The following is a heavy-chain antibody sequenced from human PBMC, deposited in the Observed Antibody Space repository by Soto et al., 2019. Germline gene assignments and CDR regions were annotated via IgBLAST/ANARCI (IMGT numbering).Heavy chain of an antibody. V-gene: IGHV1-2*06. Sequence: QVQLVQSGAEVKKPGASVRVSCEASGYRFTAYYIHWVRQAPGQGLEWMGRMNLDTGGTTYAQKFQCRVTMTRDTSISTAYMEVSSVKSDDTAMYYCARDGNFAFRGYSFAFDFWGQGTLVTVSS. CDR1: GYRFTAYY. CDR2: MNLDTGGT. D-gene: IGHD5-18*01. CDR3: ARDGNFAFRGYSFAFDF. J-gene: IGHJ4*02.